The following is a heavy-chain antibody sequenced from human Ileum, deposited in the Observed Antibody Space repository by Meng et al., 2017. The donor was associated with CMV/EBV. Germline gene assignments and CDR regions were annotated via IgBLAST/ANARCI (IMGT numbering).Heavy chain of an antibody. CDR2: VYGGGAT. D-gene: IGHD1-1*01. CDR3: AGGGDQLPSRDNWFDP. J-gene: IGHJ5*02. CDR1: GFSVNNNY. V-gene: IGHV3-66*02. Sequence: GESLKISCVASGFSVNNNYMSWVRQAPGKGLEWISAVYGGGATFHTDSVKGRFTISRDDSKNTVFLQMNRLRTEDMAVYYCAGGGDQLPSRDNWFDPWGQGTLVTVSS.